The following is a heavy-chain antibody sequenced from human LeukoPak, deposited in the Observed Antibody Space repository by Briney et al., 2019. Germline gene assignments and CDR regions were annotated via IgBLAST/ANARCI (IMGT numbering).Heavy chain of an antibody. Sequence: GASVKVSCKASGYTFTSYYMHWVRQAPGQGLEWMGIINPSGGSTSYAQKLQGRVTITADESTSTAYMELSSLRSEDTAVYYCARRVGVTAISGAFDIWGQGTMVTVSS. CDR2: INPSGGST. D-gene: IGHD2-21*02. J-gene: IGHJ3*02. CDR3: ARRVGVTAISGAFDI. CDR1: GYTFTSYY. V-gene: IGHV1-46*01.